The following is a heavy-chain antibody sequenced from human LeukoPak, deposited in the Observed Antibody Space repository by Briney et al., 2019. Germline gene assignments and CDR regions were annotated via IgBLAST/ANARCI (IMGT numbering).Heavy chain of an antibody. V-gene: IGHV3-64*01. CDR1: GFTFSSYA. CDR2: ISSNGGST. Sequence: GGSLRLSCAASGFTFSSYAMHWGRQAPGRGLEYVSAISSNGGSTYYANSVRGRFTISRDNSKNTPYLPMGRLRVEAMAVEYCAIGGAFVLSPYDYWGQGTLVTVSS. J-gene: IGHJ4*01. D-gene: IGHD3-16*02. CDR3: AIGGAFVLSPYDY.